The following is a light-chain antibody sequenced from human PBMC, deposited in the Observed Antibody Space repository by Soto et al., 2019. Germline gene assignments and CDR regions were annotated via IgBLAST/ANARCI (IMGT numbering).Light chain of an antibody. V-gene: IGLV2-14*01. CDR3: SSYTTSNTLV. CDR1: RSDVGDYKY. Sequence: QSALTQPASVSGSPGQSITISCTGTRSDVGDYKYVSWYQKHPGKAPKALIYEVSNRPSGVSNRFSGSKSGNTASLTISGLQAEDEADYYCSSYTTSNTLVFGPGTKLTVL. J-gene: IGLJ1*01. CDR2: EVS.